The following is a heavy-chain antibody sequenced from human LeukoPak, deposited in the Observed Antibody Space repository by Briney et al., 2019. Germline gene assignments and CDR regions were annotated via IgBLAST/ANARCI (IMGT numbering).Heavy chain of an antibody. Sequence: GESLKISCKGSGYSFTSYWIGWVRQMPGKGLEWMGIIYPGDSDTRYSPSFQGQVTISADKSISTAYLQWSSLKASDTAMYYCARTTALHYYDSSGYYRIPETYLDYWGQGTLVTVSS. D-gene: IGHD3-22*01. V-gene: IGHV5-51*01. CDR1: GYSFTSYW. CDR2: IYPGDSDT. J-gene: IGHJ4*02. CDR3: ARTTALHYYDSSGYYRIPETYLDY.